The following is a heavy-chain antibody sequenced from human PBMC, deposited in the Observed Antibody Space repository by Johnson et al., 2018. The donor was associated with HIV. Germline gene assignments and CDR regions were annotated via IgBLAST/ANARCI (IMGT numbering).Heavy chain of an antibody. Sequence: VQLVESGGGVVQPGGSLRLSCAASGFTFSSYAMNWVRQAPGKGLEWVSGISWNSGSIGYADSVKGRFTISRDNAKNSLYLQMNSLRAEDTALYYCARWIRYCGGDCYDVFDIWGQGTKVTVS. D-gene: IGHD2-21*02. V-gene: IGHV3-20*04. CDR2: ISWNSGSI. CDR1: GFTFSSYA. J-gene: IGHJ3*02. CDR3: ARWIRYCGGDCYDVFDI.